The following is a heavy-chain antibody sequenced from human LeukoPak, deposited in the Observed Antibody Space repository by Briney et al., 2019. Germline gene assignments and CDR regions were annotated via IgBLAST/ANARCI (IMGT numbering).Heavy chain of an antibody. Sequence: AASVKVSCKASGYTFTSYYMHWVRQAPGQGLEWMGIINPSGGSTSYAQKFQGRVTMTRDTSTSTVYMELSSLRSEDTAVYYCAREISGGRHIVVVTAIHAFDIWGQRTMVTFSS. CDR3: AREISGGRHIVVVTAIHAFDI. J-gene: IGHJ3*02. CDR2: INPSGGST. CDR1: GYTFTSYY. D-gene: IGHD2-21*02. V-gene: IGHV1-46*01.